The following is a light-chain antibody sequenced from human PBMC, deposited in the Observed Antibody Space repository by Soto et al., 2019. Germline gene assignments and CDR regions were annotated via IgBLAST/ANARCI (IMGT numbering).Light chain of an antibody. V-gene: IGKV3-15*01. Sequence: EIVMTQSPATLSVSPGEIATLSCRASQSVRSNLAWYQQKPGQAPRLLIFDASTRATGIPARFSGSGSGTEFTLSISSLQSEDFAVYYCQQSNNWRSITFGQGTRLELK. CDR1: QSVRSN. CDR3: QQSNNWRSIT. CDR2: DAS. J-gene: IGKJ5*01.